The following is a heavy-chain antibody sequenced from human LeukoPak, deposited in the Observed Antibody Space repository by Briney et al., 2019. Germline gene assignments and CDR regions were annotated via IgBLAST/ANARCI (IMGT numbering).Heavy chain of an antibody. CDR1: DGPFGGYY. CDR2: INHLGNT. V-gene: IGHV4-34*01. D-gene: IGHD3-22*01. J-gene: IGHJ4*02. CDR3: ARGGNVLVVTQKRKNPLAL. Sequence: SETLSLTCAVSDGPFGGYYWTWIRQPPGEGPEWIGEINHLGNTNYNPSLKSRVTISVETSRRQFSLKLTAVTAAETAVSHCARGGNVLVVTQKRKNPLALWGQGTRVTVSS.